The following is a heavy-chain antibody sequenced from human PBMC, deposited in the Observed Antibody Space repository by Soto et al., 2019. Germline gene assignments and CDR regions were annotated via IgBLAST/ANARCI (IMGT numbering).Heavy chain of an antibody. CDR2: ISGSGIST. J-gene: IGHJ4*02. D-gene: IGHD6-19*01. CDR1: GFTFSSYA. Sequence: EVQLLESGGGLVQPGGSLRLSCAASGFTFSSYAMSWVRQAPGKGLEWVSGISGSGISTYYTDSVKGRFTISRDNSKSTLWLQMNSLRAEDTAVYYCAKEVGYSSGWSEFDYWGQGTLVTVSS. CDR3: AKEVGYSSGWSEFDY. V-gene: IGHV3-23*01.